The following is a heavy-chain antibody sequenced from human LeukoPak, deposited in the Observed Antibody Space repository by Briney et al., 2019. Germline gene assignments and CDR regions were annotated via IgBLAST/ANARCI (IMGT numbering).Heavy chain of an antibody. CDR2: MYISGST. D-gene: IGHD1-26*01. J-gene: IGHJ4*02. Sequence: SETLSLTCTVSGVSITNYYWAWIRQPAEKGLEWIGRMYISGSTNYNPALKSRVTISIDKTKNQFSLRLRSVTAADTAVYYCARDYLVGAPLDSWGQGILVTVSS. CDR1: GVSITNYY. V-gene: IGHV4-4*07. CDR3: ARDYLVGAPLDS.